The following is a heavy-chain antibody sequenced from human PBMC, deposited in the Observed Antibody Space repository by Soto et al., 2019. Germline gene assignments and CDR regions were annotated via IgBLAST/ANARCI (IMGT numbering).Heavy chain of an antibody. CDR2: ISVYNGNT. V-gene: IGHV1-18*01. CDR3: ARVGARGYDFWSGYYPALDY. CDR1: GYTFTNYG. D-gene: IGHD3-3*01. Sequence: GASVKVSCKASGYTFTNYGISWVRQAPGQGLEWMGWISVYNGNTNYAQKVQGRVTMTTDTSTSTAYMDLRSLRSDDTAVYYCARVGARGYDFWSGYYPALDYWGQGTLVTVSS. J-gene: IGHJ4*02.